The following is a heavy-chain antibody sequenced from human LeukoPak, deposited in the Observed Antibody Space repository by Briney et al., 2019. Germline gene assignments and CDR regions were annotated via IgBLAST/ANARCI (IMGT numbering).Heavy chain of an antibody. V-gene: IGHV3-48*03. D-gene: IGHD6-19*01. CDR2: SNSRGSTI. CDR1: GFTFSSYE. J-gene: IGHJ4*02. Sequence: PGRSLRLSCEASGFTFSSYEMNWVRQAPGKGLEWVSYSNSRGSTIYYADSVKGRFTISRDNAKNSLYLQMNSLRDEDTAVYYCARVASNHFDYWGQGTLVTVSS. CDR3: ARVASNHFDY.